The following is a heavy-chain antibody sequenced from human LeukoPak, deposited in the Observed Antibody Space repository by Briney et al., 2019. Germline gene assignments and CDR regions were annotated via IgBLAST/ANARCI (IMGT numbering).Heavy chain of an antibody. CDR1: GFTFSSYW. D-gene: IGHD5-18*01. CDR2: IKQDGSEK. V-gene: IGHV3-7*01. J-gene: IGHJ6*03. Sequence: GGSLRLSCAASGFTFSSYWMSWVRQAPGKGLEWVANIKQDGSEKYYVDSVKGRFTISRDNAKNSLYLQMNSLRVEDTAVYYCARFREIAMGSYFYYSLDVWGKGTTVTVSS. CDR3: ARFREIAMGSYFYYSLDV.